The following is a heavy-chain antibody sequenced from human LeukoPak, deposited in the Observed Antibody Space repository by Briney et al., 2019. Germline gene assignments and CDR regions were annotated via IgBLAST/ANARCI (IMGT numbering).Heavy chain of an antibody. J-gene: IGHJ5*02. CDR1: GYTFTSYY. CDR2: INPSGGST. CDR3: ATEPIAVAGTGWFDP. Sequence: ASVKVSCKASGYTFTSYYMHWVRQAPGQGLEWMGIINPSGGSTSYAQKFQGRVTMTRDTSTSTVYMELSSLRSEDTAVYYCATEPIAVAGTGWFDPWGQGTLVTVSS. V-gene: IGHV1-46*01. D-gene: IGHD6-19*01.